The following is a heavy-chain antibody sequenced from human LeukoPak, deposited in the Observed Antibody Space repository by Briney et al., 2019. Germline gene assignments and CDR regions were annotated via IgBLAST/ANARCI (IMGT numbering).Heavy chain of an antibody. CDR1: GFTFSSYA. CDR2: ISGSGGCT. CDR3: AKVLGSSSWYADY. J-gene: IGHJ4*02. V-gene: IGHV3-23*01. Sequence: PGGSLRLSCAASGFTFSSYAMSWVRQAPGKGLEWVSAISGSGGCTYYADSVKGRFTISRDNSKNTLYLQMNSLRAEDTAVYYCAKVLGSSSWYADYSSQGTLVTVCS. D-gene: IGHD6-13*01.